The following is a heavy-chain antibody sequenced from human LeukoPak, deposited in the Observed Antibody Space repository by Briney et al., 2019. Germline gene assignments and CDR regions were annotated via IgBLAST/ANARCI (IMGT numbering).Heavy chain of an antibody. CDR3: ARGEAGYCSSTSCSLPFDY. Sequence: GSLRLSCAASGFTFSSYGMHWVRQAPGKGLEWVAVISYDGSNKYHADSVKGRFTISRDNSKNTLYLQMNSLRAEDTAVYYCARGEAGYCSSTSCSLPFDYWGQGTLVTVSS. D-gene: IGHD2-2*01. V-gene: IGHV3-30*19. CDR2: ISYDGSNK. CDR1: GFTFSSYG. J-gene: IGHJ4*02.